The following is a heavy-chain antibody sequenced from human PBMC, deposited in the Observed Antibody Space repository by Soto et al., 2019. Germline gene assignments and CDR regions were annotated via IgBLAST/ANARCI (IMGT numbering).Heavy chain of an antibody. CDR3: ASHPVSGSLHFDS. J-gene: IGHJ4*02. D-gene: IGHD1-26*01. CDR1: GYTFNTYG. V-gene: IGHV1-18*04. CDR2: ISAYNGDT. Sequence: PSVKVSCKASGYTFNTYGVSWVRQAPGQGLEWMGRISAYNGDTNYAQKLQGRLTMTTDTSTRTAYMELRSLRSDDTAVYYCASHPVSGSLHFDSWGQGTLVTVSS.